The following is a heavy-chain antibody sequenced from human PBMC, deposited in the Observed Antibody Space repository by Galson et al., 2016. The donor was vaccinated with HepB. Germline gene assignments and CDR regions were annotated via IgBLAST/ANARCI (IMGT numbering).Heavy chain of an antibody. CDR1: GFTFTDYW. V-gene: IGHV3-48*04. Sequence: SLRLSCAASGFTFTDYWMDWVRQAPGKGLEWVSYISSSSSKIYYADSVKGRFTISRDNAKKSLYLQMNRLRAEDTAVYYCARDPLYVTGGIDYWGQGTLVTVSS. J-gene: IGHJ4*02. CDR2: ISSSSSKI. CDR3: ARDPLYVTGGIDY. D-gene: IGHD7-27*01.